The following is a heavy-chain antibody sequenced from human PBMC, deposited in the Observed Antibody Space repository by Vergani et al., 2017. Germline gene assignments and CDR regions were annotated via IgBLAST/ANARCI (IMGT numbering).Heavy chain of an antibody. J-gene: IGHJ4*02. V-gene: IGHV3-7*01. CDR3: ARIGYSSSSTDY. CDR1: GFTFSNCW. D-gene: IGHD6-6*01. Sequence: EVQLVESGGGLVQPGGSLRLSCAVFGFTFSNCWMSWVRQAPGKGLEWVANINQDGTVKYYVDSLKGRFTISRDNAKNLVYLQMNSLRAEDTAMYYCARIGYSSSSTDYWGQGTLVTVSS. CDR2: INQDGTVK.